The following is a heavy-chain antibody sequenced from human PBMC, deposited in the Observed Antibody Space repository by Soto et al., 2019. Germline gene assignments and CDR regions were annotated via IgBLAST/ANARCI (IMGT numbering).Heavy chain of an antibody. J-gene: IGHJ3*02. CDR1: GGXISSYY. CDR2: IYYSGST. V-gene: IGHV4-59*01. D-gene: IGHD4-17*01. Sequence: PSETLSLTCTVSGGXISSYYWSWIRQPPGKGLEWIRYIYYSGSTNYNPSLKSRVTISVDTSKNQFSLKLSSVTAADTAVYYCARTGILHKWRQKENGDYVVWAFDIWGQGTMVTVSS. CDR3: ARTGILHKWRQKENGDYVVWAFDI.